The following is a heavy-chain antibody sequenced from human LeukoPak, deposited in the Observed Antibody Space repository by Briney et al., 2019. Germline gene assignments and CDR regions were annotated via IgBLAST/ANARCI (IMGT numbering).Heavy chain of an antibody. CDR1: GFTFSSYG. J-gene: IGHJ4*02. CDR2: ISYDGSNK. CDR3: ARDATGTTFGFDY. D-gene: IGHD1-1*01. V-gene: IGHV3-30*03. Sequence: GGSLRLSCAASGFTFSSYGMHWVRQAPGKGLEWVAVISYDGSNKYYADSVKGRFTISRDNSKNTLYLQMNSLRAEDTAVYYCARDATGTTFGFDYWGQGTLVTVSS.